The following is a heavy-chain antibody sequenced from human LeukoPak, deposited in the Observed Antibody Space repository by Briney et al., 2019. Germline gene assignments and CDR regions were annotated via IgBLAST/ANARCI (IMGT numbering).Heavy chain of an antibody. V-gene: IGHV3-23*01. D-gene: IGHD6-19*01. J-gene: IGHJ4*02. CDR1: GFTFNSYA. CDR2: IAGSGGST. CDR3: ARESVAGTDY. Sequence: GGSLRLSCAASGFTFNSYAMNWVRQAPGKGLEWVSGIAGSGGSTYYADSVKGRFTISRDNSKNTLYLQMNSLRAEDTAVYYCARESVAGTDYWGQGTLVTVSS.